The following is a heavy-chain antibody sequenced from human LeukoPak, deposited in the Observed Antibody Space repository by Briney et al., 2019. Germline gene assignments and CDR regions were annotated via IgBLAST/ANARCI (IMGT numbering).Heavy chain of an antibody. CDR2: IYTSGST. CDR1: GGSISSGSYY. CDR3: ARDLGLYFSSTSCYSNNWSNP. Sequence: SQTLSLTCTVSGGSISSGSYYWSWIRQPAGKGLEWIGRIYTSGSTNYNPSLKSRVTISVDTSKNQFSLKLSSVTAADTAVYYCARDLGLYFSSTSCYSNNWSNPWGQETLVTVSS. J-gene: IGHJ5*02. D-gene: IGHD2-2*02. V-gene: IGHV4-61*02.